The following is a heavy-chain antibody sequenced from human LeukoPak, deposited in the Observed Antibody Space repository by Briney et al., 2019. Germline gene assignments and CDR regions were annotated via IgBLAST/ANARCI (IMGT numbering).Heavy chain of an antibody. J-gene: IGHJ5*02. CDR1: GGTFSRYA. Sequence: ASVKVSCKASGGTFSRYAISWVRQAPGQGLEWMGWMNPNNGNTGYAQKFQGRVTMTRDTSISTAYMELRGLRSEDTAVYYCVRDAEGAAISVNYWFDPWGQGTLVTVSS. V-gene: IGHV1-8*01. CDR3: VRDAEGAAISVNYWFDP. D-gene: IGHD2-2*02. CDR2: MNPNNGNT.